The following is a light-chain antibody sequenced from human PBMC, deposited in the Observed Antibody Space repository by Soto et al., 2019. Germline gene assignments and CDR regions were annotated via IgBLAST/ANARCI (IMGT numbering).Light chain of an antibody. Sequence: DIQMTQSPPSVSASVGDRVTITCRASQDVGKWLAWYQQKPGKAPTLLIHGASSLQSGVPPRYSGSGYGTDFTLTISSLQPEDFATYYCQQSYTTPPITFGLGTRLEIK. CDR2: GAS. J-gene: IGKJ5*01. CDR3: QQSYTTPPIT. V-gene: IGKV1-12*01. CDR1: QDVGKW.